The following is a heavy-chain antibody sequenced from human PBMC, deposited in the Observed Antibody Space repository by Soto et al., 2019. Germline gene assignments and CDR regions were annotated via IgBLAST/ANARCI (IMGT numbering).Heavy chain of an antibody. CDR3: AHGSGWLSDY. Sequence: QITLKESGPTLVKPTQTLTLTCTFSGFSLSSPAVGVNWIRQPPGNALEWLALIYWDDDKQYSPSLRSRLTITKDTSKNQVVLTMTNMDPVDTATYYCAHGSGWLSDYWGQGTLVTVSS. V-gene: IGHV2-5*02. CDR2: IYWDDDK. D-gene: IGHD6-19*01. J-gene: IGHJ4*02. CDR1: GFSLSSPAVG.